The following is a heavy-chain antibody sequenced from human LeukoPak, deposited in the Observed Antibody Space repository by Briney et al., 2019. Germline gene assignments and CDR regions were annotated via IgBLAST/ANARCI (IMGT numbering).Heavy chain of an antibody. CDR3: ARGRRYCSGGSCTTPRLYFDY. V-gene: IGHV3-7*03. CDR1: GFTFSSYW. D-gene: IGHD2-15*01. J-gene: IGHJ4*02. Sequence: GGSLRLSCAASGFTFSSYWMSWVRQAPGKGLEWVANIKQDGSEKYYVDSVKGRFTISRDNAKNSLYMQINSLRAEDTAVYYCARGRRYCSGGSCTTPRLYFDYWGQGTLVTVSS. CDR2: IKQDGSEK.